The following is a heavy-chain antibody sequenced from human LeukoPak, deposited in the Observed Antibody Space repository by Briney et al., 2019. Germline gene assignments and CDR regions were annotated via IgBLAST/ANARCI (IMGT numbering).Heavy chain of an antibody. V-gene: IGHV3-23*01. Sequence: PGGSLRLSCAASGFTFSSYAMSWVRQAPGKGLEWVSAISGSGGSTYYADSVKGRFTISRDNSKNTLYLQMNSLRAEDTAVYYCATDRYSIWYLTLDYWGQGTLVTVSS. CDR3: ATDRYSIWYLTLDY. CDR2: ISGSGGST. CDR1: GFTFSSYA. J-gene: IGHJ4*02. D-gene: IGHD6-13*01.